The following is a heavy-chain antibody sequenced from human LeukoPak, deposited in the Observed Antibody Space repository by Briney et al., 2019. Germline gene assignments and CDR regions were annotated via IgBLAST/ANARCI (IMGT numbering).Heavy chain of an antibody. CDR2: IYYSGST. CDR1: GGSIYNYY. CDR3: ARMLRGGMNYDAFDI. D-gene: IGHD4-23*01. J-gene: IGHJ3*02. Sequence: SETLSLTCTVSGGSIYNYYWSWIRQPPGKGLEWIGYIYYSGSTNYNPSLKSRVTISVDTSKNQFSLKLSSVTAADTAVYYCARMLRGGMNYDAFDIWGQGTMVTVSS. V-gene: IGHV4-59*01.